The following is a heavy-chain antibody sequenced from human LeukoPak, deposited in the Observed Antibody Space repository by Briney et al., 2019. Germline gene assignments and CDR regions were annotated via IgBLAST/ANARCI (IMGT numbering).Heavy chain of an antibody. D-gene: IGHD3-10*01. CDR2: IYYSGST. Sequence: SETLSRTCTVSGGSISSYYWSWIRQPPGKGLECIGYIYYSGSTNYNPSLKSRVTISVDTSKNQFSLKLSSVTAADTAVYYCARKRFGANWFDPWGQGTLVTVSS. CDR1: GGSISSYY. V-gene: IGHV4-59*01. J-gene: IGHJ5*02. CDR3: ARKRFGANWFDP.